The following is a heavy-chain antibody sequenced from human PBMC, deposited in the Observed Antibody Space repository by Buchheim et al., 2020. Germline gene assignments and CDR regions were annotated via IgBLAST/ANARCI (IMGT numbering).Heavy chain of an antibody. V-gene: IGHV3-30*03. CDR3: ASPFDSGSHSSGSRY. J-gene: IGHJ4*02. CDR1: GFTFSSYG. D-gene: IGHD3-22*01. CDR2: ISYDGSNK. Sequence: QVQLVESGGGVVQPGRSLRLSCAASGFTFSSYGMHWVRQAPGKGLEWVAVISYDGSNKYYADSVKGRFTISRDNSKNTLYLQMNSLRAEDTAVYYCASPFDSGSHSSGSRYWGQGTL.